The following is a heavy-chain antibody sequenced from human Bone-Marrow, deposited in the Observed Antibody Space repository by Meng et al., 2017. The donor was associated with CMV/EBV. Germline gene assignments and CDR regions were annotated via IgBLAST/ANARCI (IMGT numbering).Heavy chain of an antibody. J-gene: IGHJ3*01. CDR3: ASASGSRF. V-gene: IGHV3-21*01. CDR2: ISSGNSYI. Sequence: GGSLRLSCVASGFTFTPYTMTWVRQAPGKGLEWVSSISSGNSYIYYGKSLMGRFTISRDNAKNSLFLQMNSLRAEDTAVYYCASASGSRFWGQGTMVTVSS. CDR1: GFTFTPYT. D-gene: IGHD1-26*01.